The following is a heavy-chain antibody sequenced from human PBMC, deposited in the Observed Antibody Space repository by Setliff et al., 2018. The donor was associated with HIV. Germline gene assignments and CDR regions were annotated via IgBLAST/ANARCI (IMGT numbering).Heavy chain of an antibody. Sequence: SETLSLTCTVSGGSISSGDYYWSWIRQPPGKGLEWIGYIYYTGSTYYNPSLKSRVIISIDMSKNQFSLKLSSVTAADTAVYYCARVKAVADNNWFDPWGQGTLVTVSS. D-gene: IGHD6-19*01. CDR3: ARVKAVADNNWFDP. CDR1: GGSISSGDYY. V-gene: IGHV4-30-4*08. CDR2: IYYTGST. J-gene: IGHJ5*02.